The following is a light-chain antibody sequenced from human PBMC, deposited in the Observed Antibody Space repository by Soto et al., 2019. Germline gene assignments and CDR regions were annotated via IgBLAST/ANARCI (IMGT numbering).Light chain of an antibody. CDR1: SSDVGNYNY. Sequence: QSALTQPASVSGSPGQSITISCTGTSSDVGNYNYVSWYQHHPGKAPKLMIYEVSYRPPGVSVRFSGSKSGNTASLTISGLQAEDEANYYCSSYTTSRTWVFGGGTKLTVL. V-gene: IGLV2-14*01. J-gene: IGLJ3*02. CDR2: EVS. CDR3: SSYTTSRTWV.